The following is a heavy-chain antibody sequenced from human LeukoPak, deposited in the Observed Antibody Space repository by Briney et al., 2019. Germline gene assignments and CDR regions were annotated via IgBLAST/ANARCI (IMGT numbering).Heavy chain of an antibody. Sequence: PGGSLRLSCAASGFTDSSNYMSWVRQAPGKGLEWVSIIYSGGSTHYADSVKGRFTISRDNSKNTVYLQMNSLRAEDTAVYYCARGGGYYGSGSYYKWDYWGQGTLVTVSS. CDR2: IYSGGST. J-gene: IGHJ4*02. CDR3: ARGGGYYGSGSYYKWDY. D-gene: IGHD3-10*01. CDR1: GFTDSSNY. V-gene: IGHV3-66*01.